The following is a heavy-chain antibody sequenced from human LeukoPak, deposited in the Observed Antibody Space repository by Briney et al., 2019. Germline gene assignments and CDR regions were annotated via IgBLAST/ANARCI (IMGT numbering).Heavy chain of an antibody. CDR2: IYYSGST. D-gene: IGHD4-11*01. V-gene: IGHV4-39*01. J-gene: IGHJ4*02. CDR1: GGSISSSSYY. Sequence: SETLSLTCTVSGGSISSSSYYWGWIRQPPGKGLEWIGSIYYSGSTYYNPSLKSRVTISADTSKNQFSLKLSSVTAADTAVYYCARRGYSNYAGFDYWGQGTLVTVSS. CDR3: ARRGYSNYAGFDY.